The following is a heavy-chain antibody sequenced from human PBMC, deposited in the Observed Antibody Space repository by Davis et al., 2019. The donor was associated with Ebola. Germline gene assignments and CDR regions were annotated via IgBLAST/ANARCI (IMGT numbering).Heavy chain of an antibody. CDR2: IYYSGST. V-gene: IGHV4-59*08. Sequence: MPSETLSLTCSVSGASISSYYWSWIRQPPGKGLEWIGYIYYSGSTNYNPSLKSRVTISVDTSKNQFSLKLSSVTAADTAIYYCARRESTLFDPWGQGTLVTVSS. CDR3: ARRESTLFDP. CDR1: GASISSYY. J-gene: IGHJ5*02. D-gene: IGHD1-1*01.